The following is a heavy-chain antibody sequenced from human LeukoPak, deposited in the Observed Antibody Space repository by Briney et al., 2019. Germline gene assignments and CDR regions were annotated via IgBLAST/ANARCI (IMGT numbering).Heavy chain of an antibody. Sequence: GASVKVSCKASGGTFSSYTISWVRQAPGQGLEWMGRIIPILGIANYAQKFQGRVTITADKSTSTAYMELSSLRSEHTAVYYCARDQGCSSTSCHDGWFDPWGQGTLVTVSS. CDR2: IIPILGIA. V-gene: IGHV1-69*04. D-gene: IGHD2-2*01. CDR1: GGTFSSYT. CDR3: ARDQGCSSTSCHDGWFDP. J-gene: IGHJ5*02.